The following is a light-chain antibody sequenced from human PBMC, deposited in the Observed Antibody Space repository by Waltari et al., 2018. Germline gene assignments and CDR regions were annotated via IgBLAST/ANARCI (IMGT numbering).Light chain of an antibody. Sequence: QSALTQPASVSGSPGQSITISCTGTDSAVGASNSVSWYQHLPGNTPKLIIYDVSDRPSGVSDRFSGSKSGNTASLTISGLQAEDEADYYCSSYTRRITPFVFGTGTTVTVL. CDR1: DSAVGASNS. V-gene: IGLV2-14*03. CDR3: SSYTRRITPFV. CDR2: DVS. J-gene: IGLJ1*01.